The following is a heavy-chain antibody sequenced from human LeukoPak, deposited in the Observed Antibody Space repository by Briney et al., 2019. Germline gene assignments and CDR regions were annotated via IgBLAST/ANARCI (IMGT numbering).Heavy chain of an antibody. V-gene: IGHV3-23*01. CDR3: AKVKRGESSFDY. Sequence: GGSLRLSCAASGFTFSSYAMSWVRQAPGKGLEWVSAISGSGGSTYHADSVKGRFTISRDNSKNTLYPQMNSLRAEDTAVYYCAKVKRGESSFDYWGQGTLVTVSS. CDR2: ISGSGGST. D-gene: IGHD3-16*01. CDR1: GFTFSSYA. J-gene: IGHJ4*02.